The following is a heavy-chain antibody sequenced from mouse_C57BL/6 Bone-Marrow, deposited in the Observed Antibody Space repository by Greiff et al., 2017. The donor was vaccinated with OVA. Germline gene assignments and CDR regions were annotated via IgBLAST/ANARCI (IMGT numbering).Heavy chain of an antibody. CDR1: GYTFTDYN. CDR2: INSNNGGT. J-gene: IGHJ3*01. Sequence: EVQLQQSGPELAKPGASVKIPCKASGYTFTDYNMDWVKQSHGQSLEWIGDINSNNGGTIYNQKFKGKATLTVDKSSSTAYMERRSLTSEDTAVYYCARGGYYDYDGGAWFAYWGQGTLVTVSA. V-gene: IGHV1-18*01. D-gene: IGHD2-4*01. CDR3: ARGGYYDYDGGAWFAY.